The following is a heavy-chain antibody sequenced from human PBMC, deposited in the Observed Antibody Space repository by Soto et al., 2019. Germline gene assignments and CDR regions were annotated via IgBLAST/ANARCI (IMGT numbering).Heavy chain of an antibody. V-gene: IGHV1-18*04. CDR3: ARNLAVAAHYYYYGMDV. Sequence: GASVKVSCKASGYTFTSYGISWVRRAPGQGLEWMGWISAYNGNTNYAQKLQGRVTMTTDTSTSTAYMELRSLRSDDTAVYYCARNLAVAAHYYYYGMDVWGQGTTVTVSS. D-gene: IGHD6-19*01. J-gene: IGHJ6*02. CDR1: GYTFTSYG. CDR2: ISAYNGNT.